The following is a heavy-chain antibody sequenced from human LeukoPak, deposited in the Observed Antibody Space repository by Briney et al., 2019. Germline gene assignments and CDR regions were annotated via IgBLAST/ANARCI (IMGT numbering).Heavy chain of an antibody. Sequence: GGSLRLSCAASGFTFSDYYLSWIRQAPGKGLEWVSYISSSGSSIYYADSVKGRFTISRDNGKSSLYLQMNSLRAEDTAVYYCARDFWSGFYTPYNWFDPWDQGTLVTVSS. CDR3: ARDFWSGFYTPYNWFDP. V-gene: IGHV3-11*01. CDR1: GFTFSDYY. J-gene: IGHJ5*02. D-gene: IGHD3-3*01. CDR2: ISSSGSSI.